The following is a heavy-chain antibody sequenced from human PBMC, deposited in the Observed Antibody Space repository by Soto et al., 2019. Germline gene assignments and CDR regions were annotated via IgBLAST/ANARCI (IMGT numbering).Heavy chain of an antibody. D-gene: IGHD5-12*01. V-gene: IGHV4-59*08. CDR2: IYNSGAR. CDR3: ATHSLDSGYGSS. Sequence: SETLSLTCPVSGDSIGNLYLSWIRQPPGEGLEWIGYIYNSGARNYHPSLKSRVIMSVDTSRTRFTLEVTSVTAADSAVYYCATHSLDSGYGSSWGPGTLVTVSS. J-gene: IGHJ5*02. CDR1: GDSIGNLY.